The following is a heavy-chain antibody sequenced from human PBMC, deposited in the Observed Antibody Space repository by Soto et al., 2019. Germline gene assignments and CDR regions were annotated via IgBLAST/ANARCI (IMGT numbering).Heavy chain of an antibody. CDR3: AKAITGANYISYES. CDR2: ISGSGSSA. Sequence: EVQLLESGGGFIQPGGSLRLSCATSGFTLNHYVMSWVRQAPGKGLEWVSAISGSGSSAYYADSVKGRFTIARDSAKGTPLLHMSIMRDADTALSLCAKAITGANYISYESCGLGTLVTVSS. J-gene: IGHJ5*02. CDR1: GFTLNHYV. V-gene: IGHV3-23*01. D-gene: IGHD5-18*01.